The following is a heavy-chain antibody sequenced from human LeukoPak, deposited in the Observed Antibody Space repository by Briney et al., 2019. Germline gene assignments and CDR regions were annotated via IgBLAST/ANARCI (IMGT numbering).Heavy chain of an antibody. CDR2: IGIRGDT. CDR3: ARGGIQVSGIDEFDY. CDR1: GSTFIDYD. D-gene: IGHD6-19*01. J-gene: IGHJ4*02. V-gene: IGHV3-13*01. Sequence: GGSLRLSCAASGSTFIDYDMHWVRQVIGKGLEWVSAIGIRGDTHYSGSVKGRFTISRENAESSLYLQMNSLRAEDTAVYYCARGGIQVSGIDEFDYWGQGTLVTVSS.